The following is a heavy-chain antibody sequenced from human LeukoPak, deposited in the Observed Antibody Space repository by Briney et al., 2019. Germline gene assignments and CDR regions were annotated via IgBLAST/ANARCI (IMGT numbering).Heavy chain of an antibody. CDR1: GGSFSGYY. V-gene: IGHV4-34*01. Sequence: SETLSLTCAVYGGSFSGYYWSWIRQPPGKGLEWIGEINHSGSTNYNPSLKSRVTIPVDTSKNQFSLKLSSVTAADTAVYYCARDRWELDPYYFDYWGQGTLVTVSS. D-gene: IGHD1-26*01. J-gene: IGHJ4*02. CDR2: INHSGST. CDR3: ARDRWELDPYYFDY.